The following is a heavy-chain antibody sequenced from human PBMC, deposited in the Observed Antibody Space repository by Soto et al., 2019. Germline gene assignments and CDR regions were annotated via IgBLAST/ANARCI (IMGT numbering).Heavy chain of an antibody. D-gene: IGHD1-26*01. CDR1: GFTFSSYA. Sequence: EVQLLESGGGLVQPGGSLRLSCAASGFTFSSYAMSWVRQAPGKGLEWVSAISGSGGSTYYADSVKGRFTISRDNSKNTLYLQMNSLRAEDTAVYYCAKPLVVQSGSYRNTLDYWGQGTLVTVSS. CDR2: ISGSGGST. V-gene: IGHV3-23*01. J-gene: IGHJ4*02. CDR3: AKPLVVQSGSYRNTLDY.